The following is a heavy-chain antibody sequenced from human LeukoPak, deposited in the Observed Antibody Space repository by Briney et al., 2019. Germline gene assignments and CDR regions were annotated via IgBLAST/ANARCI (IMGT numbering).Heavy chain of an antibody. V-gene: IGHV4-39*01. CDR1: GGSISSSSSY. Sequence: SETLSLTCTVSGGSISSSSSYWGWIRQPPGKGLEWIGSIYYSGSTYYNPSLKSRVTISVDTSKNQFSLKLSSVTAADTAVYYCATVSPGIAAAGKRTASSDYWGQGTLVTVSS. D-gene: IGHD6-13*01. CDR2: IYYSGST. CDR3: ATVSPGIAAAGKRTASSDY. J-gene: IGHJ4*02.